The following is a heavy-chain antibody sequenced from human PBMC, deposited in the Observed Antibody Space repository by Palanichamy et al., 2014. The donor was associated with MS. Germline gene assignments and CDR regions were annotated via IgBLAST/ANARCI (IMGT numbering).Heavy chain of an antibody. CDR3: AREIWSSYYHFDS. CDR1: GGSIGSGDYY. V-gene: IGHV4-30-4*01. J-gene: IGHJ4*02. D-gene: IGHD3-3*01. Sequence: QVQLQESGPGLVKPSQTLSLTCTVSGGSIGSGDYYWSWIRQPPGKGLEWIGYIYYSGSTYYNPSLKSRVTISLDTSKSQFSLKLSSVTAADTAVYYCAREIWSSYYHFDSWGQGTLVTVSS. CDR2: IYYSGST.